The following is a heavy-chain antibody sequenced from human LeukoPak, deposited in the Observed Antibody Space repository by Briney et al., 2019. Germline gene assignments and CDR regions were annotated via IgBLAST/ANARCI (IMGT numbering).Heavy chain of an antibody. CDR1: GGSLSGYY. J-gene: IGHJ4*02. CDR2: INHSGST. V-gene: IGHV4-34*01. CDR3: ARGEYIKGEEAGAPNYFDY. Sequence: SETLSLTCAVYGGSLSGYYWSWIRQPPGKGLEWSGEINHSGSTNYNPSLKSRVTISVDTSKNQFSLKLSPVTAADTAVYYCARGEYIKGEEAGAPNYFDYWGQGTLVTVSS. D-gene: IGHD6-13*01.